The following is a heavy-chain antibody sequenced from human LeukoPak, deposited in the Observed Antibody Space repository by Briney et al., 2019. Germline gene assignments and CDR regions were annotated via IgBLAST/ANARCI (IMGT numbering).Heavy chain of an antibody. Sequence: GGSLRLSCAASGFTFSSYWMSWVRQAPGKGLEWVSAISGSGGSTCYADSVKGRFTISRDNSKNTLYLQMNSLRAEDTAVYYCARRIAAAGQYYYYYMDVWGKGTTVTVSS. J-gene: IGHJ6*03. D-gene: IGHD6-13*01. CDR3: ARRIAAAGQYYYYYMDV. CDR1: GFTFSSYW. CDR2: ISGSGGST. V-gene: IGHV3-23*01.